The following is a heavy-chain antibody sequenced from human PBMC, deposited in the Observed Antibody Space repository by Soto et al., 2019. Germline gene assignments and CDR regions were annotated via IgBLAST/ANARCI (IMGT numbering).Heavy chain of an antibody. CDR1: GFTFSSYS. Sequence: EVQLVESGGGLVKPGGSLRLSCAVSGFTFSSYSMNWVRQAPGKGLEWVSSISSSSSYIYYADSVKGRFTISRDNAKNSLYLQMNSLRVEDTAVYYCARTDDYGGNPDYWGQGTLVTVSS. D-gene: IGHD4-17*01. CDR3: ARTDDYGGNPDY. V-gene: IGHV3-21*01. J-gene: IGHJ4*02. CDR2: ISSSSSYI.